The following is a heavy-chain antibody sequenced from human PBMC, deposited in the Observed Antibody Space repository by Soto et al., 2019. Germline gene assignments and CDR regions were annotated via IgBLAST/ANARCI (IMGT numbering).Heavy chain of an antibody. CDR2: IYPGDSDT. J-gene: IGHJ4*02. CDR3: ARLGGIVDTGTWLQ. CDR1: GCSFTSYW. D-gene: IGHD1-26*01. V-gene: IGHV5-51*01. Sequence: GECLNGSCKGSGCSFTSYWVAWVRQRPGKGPEWMAIIYPGDSDTRENPSFQGQVTSSADKSSNTVHLQWRSLKASDTAIYYCARLGGIVDTGTWLQWGQGTPVTVSS.